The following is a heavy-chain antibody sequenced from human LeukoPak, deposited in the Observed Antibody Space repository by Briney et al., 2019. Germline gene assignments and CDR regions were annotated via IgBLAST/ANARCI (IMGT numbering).Heavy chain of an antibody. CDR1: GYTFTGYG. D-gene: IGHD4-17*01. Sequence: ASVKVSCKASGYTFTGYGISWVRQAPGQGLEWMGWINPNSGGTNYAQKFQGRVTMTRDTSISTAYMELSRLRSDDTAVYYCARTTVTTDAVDFDPWGQGTLVTVSS. V-gene: IGHV1-2*02. CDR3: ARTTVTTDAVDFDP. J-gene: IGHJ5*02. CDR2: INPNSGGT.